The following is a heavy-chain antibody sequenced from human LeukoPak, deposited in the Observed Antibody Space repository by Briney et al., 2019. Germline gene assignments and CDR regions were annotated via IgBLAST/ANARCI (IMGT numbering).Heavy chain of an antibody. CDR1: GFTFSSYA. CDR3: AKAVEMATLDYFDY. Sequence: PVGSLRLSCAASGFTFSSYAMSWVRQAPGKGLEWVSGISSSGGTTYYADSVKGRFTISRDYSKNTLYLQMNSLRAEDTAVYYCAKAVEMATLDYFDYWGQGTLVTVSS. CDR2: ISSSGGTT. D-gene: IGHD5-24*01. J-gene: IGHJ4*02. V-gene: IGHV3-23*01.